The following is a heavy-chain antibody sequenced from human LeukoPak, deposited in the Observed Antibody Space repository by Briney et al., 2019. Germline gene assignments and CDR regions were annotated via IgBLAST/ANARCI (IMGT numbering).Heavy chain of an antibody. CDR3: ARTTYGNY. J-gene: IGHJ4*02. CDR1: RVTLGSYG. CDR2: IKEDGSET. V-gene: IGHV3-7*02. D-gene: IGHD4-17*01. Sequence: GGSLRLSCAAPRVTLGSYGMTSVRQAPRKGLEWAAAIKEDGSETYYVDSVKGRFTISRDNAKNSLYLQMSSLRAADTAGYYCARTTYGNYWGQGTLVTVSS.